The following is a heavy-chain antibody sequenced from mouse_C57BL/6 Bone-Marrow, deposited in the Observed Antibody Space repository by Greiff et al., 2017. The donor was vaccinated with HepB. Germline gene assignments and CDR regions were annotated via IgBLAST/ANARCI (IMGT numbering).Heavy chain of an antibody. D-gene: IGHD2-12*01. CDR1: GFTFSSYA. J-gene: IGHJ3*01. CDR2: ISDGGSYT. CDR3: ARDRRYAWFAY. Sequence: EVMLVESGGGLVKPGGSLKLSCAASGFTFSSYAMSWVRQTPEKRLEWVATISDGGSYTYYPDNVKGRFTISRDNAKNNLYLQMSHLKSEDTAMYYCARDRRYAWFAYWGQGTLVTVSA. V-gene: IGHV5-4*01.